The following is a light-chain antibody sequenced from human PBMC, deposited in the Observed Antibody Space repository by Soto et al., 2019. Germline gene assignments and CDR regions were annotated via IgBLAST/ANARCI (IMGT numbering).Light chain of an antibody. CDR3: QQRSNWPPIT. CDR2: GAS. CDR1: QNILSN. Sequence: IVMTHSPATLSVSPWERATLSCRASQNILSNLAWYQQKPGQAPRLLIYGASNRATGIPARFSGSGSGTDFTLTISSLEPEDFAVYYCQQRSNWPPITFGQGTRLEIK. J-gene: IGKJ5*01. V-gene: IGKV3-11*01.